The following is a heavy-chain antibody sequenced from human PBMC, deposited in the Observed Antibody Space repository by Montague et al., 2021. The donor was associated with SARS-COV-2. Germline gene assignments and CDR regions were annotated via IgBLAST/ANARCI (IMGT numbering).Heavy chain of an antibody. V-gene: IGHV4-34*01. CDR1: GGSLSGYY. D-gene: IGHD2-15*01. CDR3: ARHYSATLPAVY. Sequence: SETLSLTCAVYGGSLSGYYWAWIRQTPAKGLEWMGEINHSGSTNYNPSLKSRLTISVDTSKKQFSLKLNSMTAADTAVYYCARHYSATLPAVYWGQGTLVTVSS. J-gene: IGHJ4*02. CDR2: INHSGST.